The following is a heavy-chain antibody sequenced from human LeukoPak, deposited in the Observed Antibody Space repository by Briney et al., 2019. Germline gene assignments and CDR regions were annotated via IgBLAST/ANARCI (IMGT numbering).Heavy chain of an antibody. D-gene: IGHD3-3*01. CDR1: GGSISSGGYY. CDR3: ARPAGTYYDFWSGYTHWFDP. V-gene: IGHV4-30-2*03. J-gene: IGHJ5*02. CDR2: IYHSGST. Sequence: PSQTLSLTCTVSGGSISSGGYYWSWIRQPPGKGLEWIGYIYHSGSTYYNPSLKSRVTISVDTSKNQFSLKLSSVTAADTAVYYCARPAGTYYDFWSGYTHWFDPWGQGTLVTVSS.